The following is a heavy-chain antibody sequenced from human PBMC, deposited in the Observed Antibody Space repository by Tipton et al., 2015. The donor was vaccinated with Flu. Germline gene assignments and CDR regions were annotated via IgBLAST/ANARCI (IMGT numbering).Heavy chain of an antibody. Sequence: GLVKPSETLSVTCSVSGDSIGSDYLWGWIRQPPGKGLDWIGNIHRSGNTYHNPSLKSRVTISLDTSKNQFSLRLNSITAADTAVYFCARGFRYFDYWGQGALVSVSS. J-gene: IGHJ4*02. CDR1: GDSIGSDYL. CDR3: ARGFRYFDY. CDR2: IHRSGNT. V-gene: IGHV4-38-2*02.